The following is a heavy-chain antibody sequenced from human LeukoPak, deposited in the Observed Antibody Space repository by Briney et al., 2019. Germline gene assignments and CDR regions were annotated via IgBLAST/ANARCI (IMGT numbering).Heavy chain of an antibody. Sequence: PSETLSLTCAVSGYSISSGYYWGWIRQPPGKGPEWIGSIYHSGSTYYNPSLKSRVTISVDTSKNQLSLKLSSVTAADTAVYYCARRTVTTNADAFDIWGQGTMVTVSS. V-gene: IGHV4-38-2*01. CDR3: ARRTVTTNADAFDI. CDR2: IYHSGST. CDR1: GYSISSGYY. J-gene: IGHJ3*02. D-gene: IGHD4-17*01.